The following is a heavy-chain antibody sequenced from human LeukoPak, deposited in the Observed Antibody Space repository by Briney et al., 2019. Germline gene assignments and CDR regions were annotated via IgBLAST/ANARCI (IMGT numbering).Heavy chain of an antibody. V-gene: IGHV4-59*01. D-gene: IGHD6-19*01. CDR1: GVSISSYN. J-gene: IGHJ4*01. CDR2: IYNSGST. Sequence: PQTLSLTPTVSGVSISSYNRSSIRQPPRKRLGWIGYIYNSGSTNYNPSLKRRVTISVDTSTNQFSLKLSTVTAADTPVYYSVRGPQYRSGNFDYWGQGTLVTVSS. CDR3: VRGPQYRSGNFDY.